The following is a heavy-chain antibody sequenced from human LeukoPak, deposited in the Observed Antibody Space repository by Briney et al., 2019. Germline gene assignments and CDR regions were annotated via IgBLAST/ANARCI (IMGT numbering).Heavy chain of an antibody. CDR1: GFTFTSHG. D-gene: IGHD6-19*01. CDR3: ARVDNNGLYSEYFDH. CDR2: ITSTSSYI. Sequence: PGGSLRLSCVASGFTFTSHGMNWVRQALGKGLEWVSSITSTSSYIYYGDSVKGRFTTSRDNAKNSLFLQMHSLRAEDTAVYYCARVDNNGLYSEYFDHWGQGTLVTVSS. J-gene: IGHJ1*01. V-gene: IGHV3-21*01.